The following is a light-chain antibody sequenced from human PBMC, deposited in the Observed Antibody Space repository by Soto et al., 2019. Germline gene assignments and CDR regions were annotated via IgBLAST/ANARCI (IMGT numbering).Light chain of an antibody. CDR2: GAS. J-gene: IGKJ3*01. CDR3: QQFGSSPLFT. Sequence: EIVLTQSPGTLYLCPWERATLSCRASQSVSSSYLALYQQKPGQAPRLLIYGASSRATGIPDRFSGSGSGTDSTLTISRLEPEDFAVYYCQQFGSSPLFTFGPGTKVDVK. CDR1: QSVSSSY. V-gene: IGKV3-20*01.